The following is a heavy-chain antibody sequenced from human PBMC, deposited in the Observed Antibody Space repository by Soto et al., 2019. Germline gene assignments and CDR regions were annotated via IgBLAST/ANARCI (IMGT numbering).Heavy chain of an antibody. V-gene: IGHV1-46*01. Sequence: QVQLVQSGAEVKKPGASVKVSCKASGYTFTSYYMHWVRQAPGQGLERMGIINPSGGSTSYAQKFQGRVTMTRDTSTSTVYMELSSLRSEDTAVYYCARDADISVVVVAATVLDPWGQGTLVTVSS. D-gene: IGHD2-15*01. CDR2: INPSGGST. CDR1: GYTFTSYY. J-gene: IGHJ5*02. CDR3: ARDADISVVVVAATVLDP.